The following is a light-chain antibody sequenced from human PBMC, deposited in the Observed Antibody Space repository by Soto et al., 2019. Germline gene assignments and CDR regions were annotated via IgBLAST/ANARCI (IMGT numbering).Light chain of an antibody. J-gene: IGKJ1*01. V-gene: IGKV3-20*01. CDR3: QKYGRSPT. CDR2: GTS. CDR1: QSVGSRS. Sequence: EIVLTQSPGTLSLSPGERATLSCRASQSVGSRSLAWYQQKPGQAPRVLLYGTSERATGIPDRFSGSGSGTEFTLTISRLEPEDFAVYFCQKYGRSPTFGQGTKVDIK.